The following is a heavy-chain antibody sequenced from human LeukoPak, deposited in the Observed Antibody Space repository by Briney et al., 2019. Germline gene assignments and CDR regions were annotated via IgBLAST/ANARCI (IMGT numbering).Heavy chain of an antibody. J-gene: IGHJ4*02. CDR3: ACTPYYYDSSGYYYFDY. Sequence: SQTLSLTCTVSDGSISSGDYYWSWIRQPPGKGLEWIGYIYYSGSTYYNPSLKSRVTISVDTSKNQFSLKLSSVTAADTAVYYCACTPYYYDSSGYYYFDYWGQGTLVTVSS. D-gene: IGHD3-22*01. CDR1: DGSISSGDYY. CDR2: IYYSGST. V-gene: IGHV4-30-4*01.